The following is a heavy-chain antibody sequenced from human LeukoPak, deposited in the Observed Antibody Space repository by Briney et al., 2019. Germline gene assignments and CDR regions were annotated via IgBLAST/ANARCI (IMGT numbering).Heavy chain of an antibody. CDR3: VRDLYTAAASPDY. V-gene: IGHV1-2*02. J-gene: IGHJ4*02. D-gene: IGHD6-13*01. CDR2: MSPNSGDT. Sequence: GASVKVSCTASGYTFSDYNMHWVRQAPGQGPEWMGWMSPNSGDTHYAQKFQGRVTMTRDTSITTAYMELTRLTSDDTAVYYCVRDLYTAAASPDYWGQGTLVTVS. CDR1: GYTFSDYN.